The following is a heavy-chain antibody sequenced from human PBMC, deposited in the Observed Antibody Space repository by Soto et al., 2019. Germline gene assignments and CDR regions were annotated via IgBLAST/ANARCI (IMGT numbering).Heavy chain of an antibody. CDR1: GYSFTSYW. Sequence: PGESLKISCKGSGYSFTSYWIGWVRQMPGKGLEWMGIIYPGDSDTRYSPSFQGQVTISADKSISTAYLQWSSLKASDTAMYYCARQVPSPVVAARPVGSNWFDPWGQGTLVTVSS. V-gene: IGHV5-51*01. CDR3: ARQVPSPVVAARPVGSNWFDP. J-gene: IGHJ5*02. CDR2: IYPGDSDT. D-gene: IGHD6-6*01.